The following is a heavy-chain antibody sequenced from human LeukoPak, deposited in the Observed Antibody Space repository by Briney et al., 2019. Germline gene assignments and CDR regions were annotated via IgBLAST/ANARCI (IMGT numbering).Heavy chain of an antibody. J-gene: IGHJ4*02. Sequence: GGSLRLSCAASGFTFSSYDMNWVRQAPPKGLEWVSYIGSSGTTIFYSDSVRGRFTISRDNAKNSLYLQTNSVRAEDTALYYCARGRSQAFYWGQGTLVTVSS. V-gene: IGHV3-48*03. CDR2: IGSSGTTI. CDR1: GFTFSSYD. D-gene: IGHD3-3*02. CDR3: ARGRSQAFY.